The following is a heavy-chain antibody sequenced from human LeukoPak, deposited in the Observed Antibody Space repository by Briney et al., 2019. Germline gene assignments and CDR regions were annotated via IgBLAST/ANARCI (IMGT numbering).Heavy chain of an antibody. CDR2: IYYSGST. V-gene: IGHV4-39*01. D-gene: IGHD3-22*01. J-gene: IGHJ4*02. CDR3: ARHTSDSSGYYLD. Sequence: RSSETLSLTCSVSGGSISSRRYDWGWIRQPPGKGLECIGSIYYSGSTYYNPSLKSRVTISVDMSKNQYSLKVRSVTAADTAVYYCARHTSDSSGYYLDWGQGTLVTVSS. CDR1: GGSISSRRYD.